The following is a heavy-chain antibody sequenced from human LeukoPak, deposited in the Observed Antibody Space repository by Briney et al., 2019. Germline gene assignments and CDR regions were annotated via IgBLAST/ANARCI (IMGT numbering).Heavy chain of an antibody. Sequence: TSSETLSLTCAVYGVSFSGYYWSWIRQPPGKGLEWIGEINHSGSTNYNPPLNSRVTISVDTSKNQFSLKLSSVTAADTAVYYCARGRKPIFGVVIMRYYYYYMDVWGKGTTVTVSS. V-gene: IGHV4-34*01. CDR3: ARGRKPIFGVVIMRYYYYYMDV. CDR1: GVSFSGYY. D-gene: IGHD3-3*01. J-gene: IGHJ6*03. CDR2: INHSGST.